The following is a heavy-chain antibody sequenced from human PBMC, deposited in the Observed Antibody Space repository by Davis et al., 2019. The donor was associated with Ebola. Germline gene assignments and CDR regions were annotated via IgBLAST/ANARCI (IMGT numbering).Heavy chain of an antibody. Sequence: PSETLSLTCTVSGGSISSSSYYWGWIRQPPGKGLEWIGSIYYSGSTYYNPSLKSRVTISVDTSKNQFSLKLSSVTAADTAVYYCARLPGYCSGGSCYSYAFDIWGQGTMVTVSS. J-gene: IGHJ3*02. CDR1: GGSISSSSYY. D-gene: IGHD2-15*01. CDR3: ARLPGYCSGGSCYSYAFDI. CDR2: IYYSGST. V-gene: IGHV4-39*01.